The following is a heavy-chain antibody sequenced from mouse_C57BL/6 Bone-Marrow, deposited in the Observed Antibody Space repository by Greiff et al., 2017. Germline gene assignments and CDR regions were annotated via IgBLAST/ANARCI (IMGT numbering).Heavy chain of an antibody. V-gene: IGHV1-82*01. CDR2: IYPGDGDT. D-gene: IGHD2-2*01. J-gene: IGHJ2*01. CDR3: ARYGYFFDD. Sequence: QVQLQQSGPELVKPGASVKISCKASGYAFSSSWMNWVKQRPGKGLEWIGRIYPGDGDTNYNGKFKGKATLTADKSSSTAYMQLSSLTSEDSAVYFCARYGYFFDDWGQGTTLTVSS. CDR1: GYAFSSSW.